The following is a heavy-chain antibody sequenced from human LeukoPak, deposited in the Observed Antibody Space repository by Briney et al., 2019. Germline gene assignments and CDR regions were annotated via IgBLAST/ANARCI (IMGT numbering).Heavy chain of an antibody. CDR2: ISWNSGSI. D-gene: IGHD2-2*02. J-gene: IGHJ4*02. CDR3: ASGGYCTTTSCYIDY. Sequence: GGSLRLSCAASGFTFDDYAMHWVRQAPGKGLEWVSGISWNSGSIGYADSVKGRFTISRDNAKNSLYLHMNSLRAEDTAVYYCASGGYCTTTSCYIDYWGQGTLVTVSS. V-gene: IGHV3-9*01. CDR1: GFTFDDYA.